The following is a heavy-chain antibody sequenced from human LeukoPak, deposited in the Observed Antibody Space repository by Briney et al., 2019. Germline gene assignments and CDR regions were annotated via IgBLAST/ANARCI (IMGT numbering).Heavy chain of an antibody. CDR3: AREERRGGKATPDFDY. J-gene: IGHJ4*02. D-gene: IGHD2-15*01. CDR2: IIPIFGTA. V-gene: IGHV1-69*05. Sequence: GASVKVSCKASGGTFSSYAISWVRQAPGQGFEWMGRIIPIFGTANYAQKFQGRVTITTDESTSTAYMELSSLRSEDTAVYYCAREERRGGKATPDFDYWGQGTLVTVSS. CDR1: GGTFSSYA.